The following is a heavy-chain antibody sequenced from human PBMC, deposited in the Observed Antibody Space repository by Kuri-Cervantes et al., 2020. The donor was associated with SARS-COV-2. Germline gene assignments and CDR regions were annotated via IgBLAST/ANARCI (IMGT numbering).Heavy chain of an antibody. CDR1: GYTFTGYY. D-gene: IGHD3-10*01. V-gene: IGHV1-2*04. Sequence: ASVKVSCKASGYTFTGYYMHWVRQAPGQGLEWMGCINPYTGGTQYAQKFQGWVTLTRETSLSTAFMELSRLTSDDTALYYCARGEGVRGLMVVFRWRGAGPLDLWGQGSPVTVSS. CDR2: INPYTGGT. J-gene: IGHJ5*02. CDR3: ARGEGVRGLMVVFRWRGAGPLDL.